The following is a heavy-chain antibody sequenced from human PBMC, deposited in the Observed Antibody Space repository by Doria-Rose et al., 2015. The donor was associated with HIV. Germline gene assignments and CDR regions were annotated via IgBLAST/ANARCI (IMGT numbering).Heavy chain of an antibody. D-gene: IGHD6-13*01. CDR3: ARRLDSSSWYIDYYGMDV. V-gene: IGHV3-23*04. CDR2: ISGSGGST. Sequence: EVQLVESGGGLVQPGGSLRLSCAASGFTFSSYAMSWVRQAPGKGLEWVSAISGSGGSTYYADSVKGRFTISRDNSKNTLYLQMNSLRAEDTAVYYCARRLDSSSWYIDYYGMDVWGQGTTVTVSS. J-gene: IGHJ6*02. CDR1: GFTFSSYA.